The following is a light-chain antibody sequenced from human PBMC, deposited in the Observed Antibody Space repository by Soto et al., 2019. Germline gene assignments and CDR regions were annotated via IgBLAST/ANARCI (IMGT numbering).Light chain of an antibody. V-gene: IGLV1-44*01. CDR2: SNY. J-gene: IGLJ1*01. CDR3: AAWDDSLNGYV. CDR1: SSNIGSNT. Sequence: QSALTQPPSASGTPGQRVTISCSGSSSNIGSNTVNWYRQLPGTAPKLLIYSNYQRPSGVPDRFSGSKSGTSASLAISGLQSEDEADYYCAAWDDSLNGYVFGTGTKLTVL.